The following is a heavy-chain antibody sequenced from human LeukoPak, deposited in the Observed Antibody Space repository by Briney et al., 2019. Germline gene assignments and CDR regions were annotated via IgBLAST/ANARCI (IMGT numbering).Heavy chain of an antibody. CDR1: GFTVGSNF. CDR2: IYSGGST. CDR3: ARDSWRYSSSYYYGMDV. J-gene: IGHJ6*02. D-gene: IGHD6-19*01. Sequence: PGGSQRLYCTASGFTVGSNFMSWVRQAPGKGLEWVSVIYSGGSTYCADSVKGRFTISRDNSKNTLYLQINSLRAEDTAVYYCARDSWRYSSSYYYGMDVWAQGTTVTVSS. V-gene: IGHV3-66*01.